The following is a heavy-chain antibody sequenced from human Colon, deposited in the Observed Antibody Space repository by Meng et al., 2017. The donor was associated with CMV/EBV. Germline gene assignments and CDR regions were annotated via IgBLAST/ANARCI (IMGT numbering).Heavy chain of an antibody. CDR1: GYTFTSYG. J-gene: IGHJ4*02. V-gene: IGHV1-18*01. Sequence: QVKSVQSGAGVKEPGASVLVSCRSSGYTFTSYGINWVRQAPGQGLEWMGWISGSTGYTNRAQKFQGRVTMTTDTSTSTAYLALTSLTSNDTAVYYCARGRPNWSGVLDYWGQGTLVTVSS. CDR3: ARGRPNWSGVLDY. D-gene: IGHD1-1*01. CDR2: ISGSTGYT.